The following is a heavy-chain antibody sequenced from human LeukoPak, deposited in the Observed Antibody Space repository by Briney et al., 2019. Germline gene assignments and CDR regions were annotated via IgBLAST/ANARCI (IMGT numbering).Heavy chain of an antibody. J-gene: IGHJ4*02. CDR1: GGSISSSSYY. Sequence: SETLSLTCTVSGGSISSSSYYWGWIRQPPGKGLEWIGSIYYSGSTYYNPSLKSRVTISVDTSKNQFSLKLSSVTAADTAVYYCARVVRHYFDYWGQGTLVTVSS. V-gene: IGHV4-39*07. CDR2: IYYSGST. D-gene: IGHD3-10*01. CDR3: ARVVRHYFDY.